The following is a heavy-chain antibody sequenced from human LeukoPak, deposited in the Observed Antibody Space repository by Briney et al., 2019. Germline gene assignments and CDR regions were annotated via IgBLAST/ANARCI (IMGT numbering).Heavy chain of an antibody. Sequence: GESLKISCKGSGYSFASYWIGWVRQMPGKGLEWMGVIYPGDSDTRYSPSFQGQVTISADKSISTAYLQWSSLKDSDTAMYFCARHRQTVATGYFDYWGQGTLVTVSS. CDR2: IYPGDSDT. J-gene: IGHJ4*02. CDR1: GYSFASYW. D-gene: IGHD4-23*01. CDR3: ARHRQTVATGYFDY. V-gene: IGHV5-51*01.